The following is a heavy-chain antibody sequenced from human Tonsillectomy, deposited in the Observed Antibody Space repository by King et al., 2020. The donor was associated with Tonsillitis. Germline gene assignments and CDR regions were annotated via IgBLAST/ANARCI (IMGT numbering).Heavy chain of an antibody. Sequence: VQLVESGGGVVQPGRSLRLSCAASGFTFSSYAMHWVRQAPGKGLEWVAVISYDGSKKYYADSVKGRFTISRDNSKNTLYLQMNSLRAEDTAVYYCARDRIVDTAMVLYYYYYGMDVWGKGTTVTVSS. CDR3: ARDRIVDTAMVLYYYYYGMDV. CDR2: ISYDGSKK. CDR1: GFTFSSYA. V-gene: IGHV3-30-3*01. J-gene: IGHJ6*04. D-gene: IGHD5-18*01.